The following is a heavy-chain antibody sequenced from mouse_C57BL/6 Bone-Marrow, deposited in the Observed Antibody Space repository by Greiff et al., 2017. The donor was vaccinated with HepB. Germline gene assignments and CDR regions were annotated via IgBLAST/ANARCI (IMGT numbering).Heavy chain of an antibody. CDR1: GFNIKDDY. D-gene: IGHD1-1*01. V-gene: IGHV14-4*01. CDR3: TTPSFTVVATSPFAY. Sequence: EVQLQQSGAELVRPGASVKLSCTASGFNIKDDYMHWVKQRPEQGLEWIGWIDPENGDTEYASKFQGKATITADTSSNTAYLQLSSLTSEDTAVYYCTTPSFTVVATSPFAYWGQGTLVTVSA. J-gene: IGHJ3*01. CDR2: IDPENGDT.